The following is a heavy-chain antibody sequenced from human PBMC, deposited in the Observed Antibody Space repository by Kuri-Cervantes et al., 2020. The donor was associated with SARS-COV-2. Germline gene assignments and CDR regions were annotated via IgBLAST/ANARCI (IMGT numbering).Heavy chain of an antibody. V-gene: IGHV4-38-2*02. CDR3: ARVGRAGPFDY. J-gene: IGHJ4*02. CDR2: IYHSGST. Sequence: GSLRLSCTVSGYSISSGYYWGWIRQPPGKGLEWIGSIYHSGSTYYNPSLKSRVTISVDTSKNQFSLKLSSVTAADTAVYYCARVGRAGPFDYWGQETLVTVSS. CDR1: GYSISSGYY. D-gene: IGHD6-13*01.